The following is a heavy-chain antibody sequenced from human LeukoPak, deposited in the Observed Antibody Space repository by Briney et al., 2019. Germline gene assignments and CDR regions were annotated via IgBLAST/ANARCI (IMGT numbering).Heavy chain of an antibody. V-gene: IGHV4-61*02. CDR3: AMREILAAAFDY. CDR2: IYTSGST. Sequence: SQTLSLTCTVSGGSISSASYYWSWIRQPAGKGLEWIGRIYTSGSTNYNPSLKSRVTISVDTSKNQFSLKLSSVTAADTAVCYCAMREILAAAFDYWGQGTLVTVSS. J-gene: IGHJ4*02. CDR1: GGSISSASYY. D-gene: IGHD6-13*01.